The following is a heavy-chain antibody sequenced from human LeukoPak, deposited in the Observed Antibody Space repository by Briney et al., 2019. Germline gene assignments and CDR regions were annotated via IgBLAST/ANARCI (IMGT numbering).Heavy chain of an antibody. Sequence: GGSLRLSCAASGFTFSSYSMNWVRQAPGKGLEWVSSISSSSSYIYYADSVKGRFTISRDNAKNSLYLQMNSLRAEDTAVYYWARQVTGDHWFDPWGQGTLVNGSS. V-gene: IGHV3-21*01. CDR2: ISSSSSYI. J-gene: IGHJ5*01. D-gene: IGHD7-27*01. CDR1: GFTFSSYS. CDR3: ARQVTGDHWFDP.